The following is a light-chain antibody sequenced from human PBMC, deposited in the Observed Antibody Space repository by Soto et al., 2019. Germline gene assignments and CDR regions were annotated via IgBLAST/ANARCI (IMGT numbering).Light chain of an antibody. V-gene: IGKV2-28*01. CDR3: MQALHTGFT. CDR1: QSLLHSNGYNY. J-gene: IGKJ3*01. Sequence: DIVMTQSPLSLPVTPGEPASISCRSSQSLLHSNGYNYLDWYLQKPGQSPQLLIYLGSNRASGVTDRFSGSGSGTDFTLNISRVEAEDVGVYYCMQALHTGFTFGPGTKVDIK. CDR2: LGS.